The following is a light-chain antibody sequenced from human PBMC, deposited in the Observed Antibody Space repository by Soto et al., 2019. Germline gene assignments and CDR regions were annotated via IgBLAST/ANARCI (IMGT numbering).Light chain of an antibody. CDR2: SDT. Sequence: QSVLTQPPSVSGAPGQRVTISCTGSSSNIGAGSDVHWYQQFPGTAPKLLIYSDTSRPSGVPDRFSGSKSGTSASLAIAGLRAGDEADYYCCSYAGSYTYVFGTGTKVTVL. J-gene: IGLJ1*01. V-gene: IGLV1-40*01. CDR3: CSYAGSYTYV. CDR1: SSNIGAGSD.